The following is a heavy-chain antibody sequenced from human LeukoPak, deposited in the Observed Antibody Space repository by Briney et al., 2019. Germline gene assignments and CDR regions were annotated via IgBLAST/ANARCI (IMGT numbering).Heavy chain of an antibody. Sequence: PGRSLRLSCAASGFTFSSFAMHWVRQAPGKGLAWVAVMSYDGISKYYADSVKGRFTISRDNSKNTLYLEMNSLRAEDTAVYYCARERAYAYFGYWGQGTLVTVSS. CDR3: ARERAYAYFGY. J-gene: IGHJ4*02. V-gene: IGHV3-30-3*01. CDR1: GFTFSSFA. D-gene: IGHD2-21*01. CDR2: MSYDGISK.